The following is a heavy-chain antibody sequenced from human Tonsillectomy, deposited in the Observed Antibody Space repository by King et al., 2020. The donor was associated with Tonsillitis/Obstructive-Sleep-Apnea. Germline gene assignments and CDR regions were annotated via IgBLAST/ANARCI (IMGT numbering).Heavy chain of an antibody. CDR2: IYPGDSDN. J-gene: IGHJ4*02. D-gene: IGHD2-21*02. CDR3: ARVTGPGGPFDY. CDR1: GYRFTSYC. V-gene: IGHV5-51*01. Sequence: EVQLVESGAEVREPGESLRISCPGSGYRFTSYCIGWVRQMPGKGLEWMGIIYPGDSDNRYSPSFQGQVTISADKSNTTAYLQGSSLEASDTAMYYCARVTGPGGPFDYWGQATLVTVSS.